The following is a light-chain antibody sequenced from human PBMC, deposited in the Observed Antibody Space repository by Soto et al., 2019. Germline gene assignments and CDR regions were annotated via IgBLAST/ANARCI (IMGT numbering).Light chain of an antibody. V-gene: IGLV2-8*01. J-gene: IGLJ2*01. CDR1: SSDVGAFNY. CDR2: EVF. CDR3: SSYAGSNTVI. Sequence: QPVLTQPPSASGSPGQSVTISCTGTSSDVGAFNYVSWYQQLPGKAPKLMIYEVFERPSGVPDRFSGSKSGNTASLTVSGLQAEDEADYYCSSYAGSNTVIFGGGTKLTVL.